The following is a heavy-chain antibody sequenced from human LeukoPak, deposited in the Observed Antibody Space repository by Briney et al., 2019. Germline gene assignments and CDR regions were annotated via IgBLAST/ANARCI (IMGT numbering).Heavy chain of an antibody. J-gene: IGHJ2*01. D-gene: IGHD6-13*01. CDR3: ARDPNRVTAAGTVRHYWYFDL. CDR2: IYHSGST. V-gene: IGHV4-4*02. CDR1: GGSISSSNW. Sequence: PSGTLSLTCAVSGGSISSSNWWSWVRQPPGKGLEWIGEIYHSGSTNYNPSLKSRVTISVDKSKNQFSLKLSSVTAADTAVYYCARDPNRVTAAGTVRHYWYFDLWGRGTLVTVSS.